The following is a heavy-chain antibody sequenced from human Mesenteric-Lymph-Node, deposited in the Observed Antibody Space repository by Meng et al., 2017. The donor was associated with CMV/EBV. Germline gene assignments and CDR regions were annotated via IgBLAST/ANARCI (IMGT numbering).Heavy chain of an antibody. D-gene: IGHD3-10*02. CDR2: ISGSGGTT. Sequence: GGSLRLSCAASGFTFSGYVMSWARQAPGKGLEWVSGISGSGGTTYYADSVKGRFTISRDNSKNTLFLQMNSLRAADTAVYYCAKDRVFDSISIYYFDYWGQGTLVTVSS. CDR1: GFTFSGYV. J-gene: IGHJ4*02. CDR3: AKDRVFDSISIYYFDY. V-gene: IGHV3-23*01.